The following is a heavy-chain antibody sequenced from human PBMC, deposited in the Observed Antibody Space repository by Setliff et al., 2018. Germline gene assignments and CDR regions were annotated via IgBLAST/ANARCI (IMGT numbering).Heavy chain of an antibody. D-gene: IGHD6-6*01. J-gene: IGHJ6*03. CDR2: VIPTLLGPA. CDR3: ARLPARRRYYYYMDV. V-gene: IGHV1-69*10. CDR1: GGPFSNYG. Sequence: ASVKVSCKTSGGPFSNYGFSWVRQAPGQELEWMGGVIPTLLGPANYAQKFQGRVTITADQSTSTVFMELSSLTSVDTAVYYCARLPARRRYYYYMDVWGGGTTVTVSS.